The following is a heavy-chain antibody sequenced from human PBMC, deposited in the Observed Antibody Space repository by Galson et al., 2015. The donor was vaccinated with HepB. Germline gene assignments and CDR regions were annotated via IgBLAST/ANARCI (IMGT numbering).Heavy chain of an antibody. CDR3: ARATLRWFDP. CDR2: ISDSGTTT. D-gene: IGHD3-16*01. CDR1: GFTFSDHY. J-gene: IGHJ5*02. V-gene: IGHV3-11*01. Sequence: SLRLSCAASGFTFSDHYMDWVRQAPGKGLEWLSYISDSGTTTFYADSVRGRFTISRDNAKNSLYLQMNSLRAEDTAVYYCARATLRWFDPWGQGTLVTVSS.